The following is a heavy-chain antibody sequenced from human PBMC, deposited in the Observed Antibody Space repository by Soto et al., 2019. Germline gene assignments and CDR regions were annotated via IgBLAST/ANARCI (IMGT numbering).Heavy chain of an antibody. V-gene: IGHV4-30-2*01. Sequence: TLSLPFAVSGGSISSGGYSWSCIRQPPGKGLEWIGYIYHSGSTYYNPSLKSRVTISVDRSKNQFSLKLRSVTAADTAVYYCARGQVVAAQHWGQGTLVTVSS. CDR1: GGSISSGGYS. CDR3: ARGQVVAAQH. J-gene: IGHJ4*02. CDR2: IYHSGST. D-gene: IGHD2-15*01.